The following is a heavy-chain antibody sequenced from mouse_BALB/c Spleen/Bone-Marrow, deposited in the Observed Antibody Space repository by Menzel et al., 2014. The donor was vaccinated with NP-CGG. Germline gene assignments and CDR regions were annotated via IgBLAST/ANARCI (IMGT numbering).Heavy chain of an antibody. Sequence: EVQVVESGGGLVKPGGSLKLSCTASGFSFNSYGMSWVHQTPEKRLEWVATITNGGNYTYYPDSVKGRFTISRDNVKNNLYLQMRSLRSEDTALYYCVRNYYGYDGYFDYWGQGTTLTVSS. D-gene: IGHD2-2*01. J-gene: IGHJ2*01. CDR3: VRNYYGYDGYFDY. CDR1: GFSFNSYG. V-gene: IGHV5-9-2*01. CDR2: ITNGGNYT.